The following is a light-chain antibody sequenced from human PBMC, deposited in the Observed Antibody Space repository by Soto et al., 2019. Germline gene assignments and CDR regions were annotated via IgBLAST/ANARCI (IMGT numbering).Light chain of an antibody. CDR1: QSVSSSY. V-gene: IGKV3-20*01. CDR3: QQYVSSPLT. Sequence: EIVLTQSPGTLSLSPGERATLSCRSSQSVSSSYLAWYQQKPGQAPRLLIYGASSRATGIPDRFSGSGSGTAFTLTISSLEPEDFAVYYCQQYVSSPLTFGPGTKVDIK. J-gene: IGKJ3*01. CDR2: GAS.